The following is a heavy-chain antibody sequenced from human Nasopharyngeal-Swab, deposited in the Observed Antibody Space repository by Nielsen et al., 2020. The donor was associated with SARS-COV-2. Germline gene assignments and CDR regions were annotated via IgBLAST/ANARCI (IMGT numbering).Heavy chain of an antibody. D-gene: IGHD2-21*02. CDR3: TSRVVTPNDN. Sequence: GGSLRLTCAASGFTFSNAWRNWVRQAPGKGLEWLGRIKTNREGEETESAAPVRGRLTTSRDDSKNMLYLQMNRLKTEDTAVYYCTSRVVTPNDNWGQGILVTVSS. J-gene: IGHJ4*02. CDR1: GFTFSNAW. CDR2: IKTNREGEET. V-gene: IGHV3-15*01.